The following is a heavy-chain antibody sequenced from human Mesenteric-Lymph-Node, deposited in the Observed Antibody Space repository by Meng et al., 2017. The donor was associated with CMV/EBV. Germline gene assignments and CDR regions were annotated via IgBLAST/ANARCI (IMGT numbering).Heavy chain of an antibody. CDR1: GGPFMAYY. J-gene: IGHJ4*02. D-gene: IGHD4-23*01. CDR3: ARHQRWLKSEGGFNY. Sequence: AVLLHPSEPLSPTVACYGGPFMAYYRSWIRQPPRKGLEWIGENNHSGSTNYNPSLKSRVTISVDTSKNQFSLKLSSVTAADTAVYYCARHQRWLKSEGGFNYWGQGTLVTVSS. V-gene: IGHV4-34*01. CDR2: NNHSGST.